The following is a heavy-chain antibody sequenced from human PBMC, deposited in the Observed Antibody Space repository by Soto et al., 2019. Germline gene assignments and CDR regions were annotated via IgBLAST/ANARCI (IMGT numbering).Heavy chain of an antibody. CDR3: TTAFSYDFGDQQIDY. V-gene: IGHV3-15*01. Sequence: GGSLRLSCAASGFTFSNAWMSWVRQAPGKGLEWVGRIKSKTDGGTTDYAAPVKGRFTISRDDSKNTLYLQMNSLKTEDTAVYYCTTAFSYDFGDQQIDYWGQGTLVTVSS. D-gene: IGHD3-3*01. J-gene: IGHJ4*02. CDR2: IKSKTDGGTT. CDR1: GFTFSNAW.